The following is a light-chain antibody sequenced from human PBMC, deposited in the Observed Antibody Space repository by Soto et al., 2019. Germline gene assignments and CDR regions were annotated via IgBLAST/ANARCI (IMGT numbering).Light chain of an antibody. CDR3: QQLNSYPPAT. CDR2: DSS. V-gene: IGKV3D-20*01. Sequence: IVLTQSPATLSLSPGERATLSCGASQSVGTYVAWYKQKPGLAPRLVIFDSSTRPTGIPDRFSGSGSGTDFTLTISRLEPEDFATYYCQQLNSYPPATFGQGTRLEIK. CDR1: QSVGTY. J-gene: IGKJ5*01.